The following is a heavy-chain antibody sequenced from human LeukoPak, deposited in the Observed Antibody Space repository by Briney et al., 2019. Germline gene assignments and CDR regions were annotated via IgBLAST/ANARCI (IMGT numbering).Heavy chain of an antibody. CDR3: ARLYDGSAYHADHFDY. Sequence: GGSLRLSCAASGFTFSSYWMSWVRQAPGKGLERVANIKQDGSEKYYVDSVKGRFTISRDKAKNSLYLQMNSLRSEDTAVYYCARLYDGSAYHADHFDYWGQGTLVIVSS. CDR1: GFTFSSYW. J-gene: IGHJ4*02. D-gene: IGHD3-22*01. V-gene: IGHV3-7*01. CDR2: IKQDGSEK.